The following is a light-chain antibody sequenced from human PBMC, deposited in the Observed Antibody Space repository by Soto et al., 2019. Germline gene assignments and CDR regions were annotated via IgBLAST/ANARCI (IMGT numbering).Light chain of an antibody. CDR3: QQRST. Sequence: EVVLTQSPATLSLSPGERATFSCRASQSVNTNLAWYQLKPGQAPRLLVYGASIRATGIPARFSGSGSGTDFTLTISSLEPEDFAVYYCQQRSTFGQGTRLEIK. J-gene: IGKJ5*01. V-gene: IGKV3-11*01. CDR2: GAS. CDR1: QSVNTN.